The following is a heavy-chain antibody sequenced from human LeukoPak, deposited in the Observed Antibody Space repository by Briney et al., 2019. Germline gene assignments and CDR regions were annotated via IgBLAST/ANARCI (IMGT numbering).Heavy chain of an antibody. CDR3: ARGRGCSSMSCYPDY. CDR2: ISPSSSYI. D-gene: IGHD2-2*01. Sequence: PGGSLRLSCAASGFXFSGYSINWVRQAPGKGLEWVSSISPSSSYIHYADSVKGRFTISRDNAKNSLYLQMNSLRAEDTAVYYCARGRGCSSMSCYPDYWGQGTLVTVSS. CDR1: GFXFSGYS. V-gene: IGHV3-21*01. J-gene: IGHJ4*02.